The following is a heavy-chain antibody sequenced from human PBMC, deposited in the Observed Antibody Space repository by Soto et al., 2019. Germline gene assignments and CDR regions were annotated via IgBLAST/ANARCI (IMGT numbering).Heavy chain of an antibody. CDR1: GYTFTNFG. CDR2: ISAYNGNT. J-gene: IGHJ4*02. Sequence: QVQLVQSGAEVKKPGASVKVSCKTSGYTFTNFGLSWVRQAPGQGLEWMGWISAYNGNTNYAQNFQGRVTMTTDTSTSTAYMELRSLRAEDTAVYSCAGGGTPIDCGGQGTLVTVSS. V-gene: IGHV1-18*01. D-gene: IGHD3-16*01. CDR3: AGGGTPIDC.